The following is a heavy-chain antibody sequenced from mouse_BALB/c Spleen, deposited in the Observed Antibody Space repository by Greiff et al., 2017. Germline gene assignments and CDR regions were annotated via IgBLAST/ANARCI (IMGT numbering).Heavy chain of an antibody. Sequence: QVHVKQPGAELVKPGASVKLSCKASGYTFTSYWMHWVKQRPGQGLEWIGEINPSNGRTNYNEKFKSKATLTVDKSSSTAYMQLSSLTSEDSAVYYCAREVRLYFDYWGQGTTLTVSS. CDR2: INPSNGRT. D-gene: IGHD2-14*01. CDR1: GYTFTSYW. V-gene: IGHV1S81*02. CDR3: AREVRLYFDY. J-gene: IGHJ2*01.